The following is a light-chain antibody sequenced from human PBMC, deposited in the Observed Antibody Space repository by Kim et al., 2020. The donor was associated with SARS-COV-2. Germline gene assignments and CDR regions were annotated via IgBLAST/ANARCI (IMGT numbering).Light chain of an antibody. V-gene: IGLV3-21*04. CDR2: YDS. CDR1: NIGSKS. Sequence: SYELTQRPSVSVAPGKTARITCGGNNIGSKSVHWYQQKPGQAPVLVIYYDSDRPSGIPERFSGSNSGNTATLTISRVEAGDEADYYCQVWDSSSDHPGVFGGGTQLTVL. CDR3: QVWDSSSDHPGV. J-gene: IGLJ3*02.